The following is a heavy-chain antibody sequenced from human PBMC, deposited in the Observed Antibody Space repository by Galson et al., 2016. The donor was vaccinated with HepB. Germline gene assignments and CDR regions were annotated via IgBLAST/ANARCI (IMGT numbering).Heavy chain of an antibody. CDR3: ARICPITTVIIRVPY. D-gene: IGHD4-17*01. J-gene: IGHJ4*02. CDR2: IDWDDDK. Sequence: ALVKPTQTLTLTCTFSGFSLSTTGMCVSWIRQPPGKALEWLALIDWDDDKYYNTSLKTRLTISKDTSKNQVVLTMTNMDPVDTATYYCARICPITTVIIRVPYWGQGTLVTVSS. CDR1: GFSLSTTGMC. V-gene: IGHV2-70*01.